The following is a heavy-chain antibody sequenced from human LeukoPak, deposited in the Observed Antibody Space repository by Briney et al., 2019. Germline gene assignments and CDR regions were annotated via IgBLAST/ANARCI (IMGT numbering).Heavy chain of an antibody. CDR2: ISYDGSNK. D-gene: IGHD3-3*01. CDR3: AKSPRHSPNRGYYDFWSGYYPIDY. J-gene: IGHJ4*02. CDR1: GFTFSSYG. V-gene: IGHV3-30*18. Sequence: GGSLRLSCAASGFTFSSYGMHWVRQAPGKGLEWVAVISYDGSNKYYADSVKGRSTISRDNSKNTLYLQMNSLRAEDTAVYYCAKSPRHSPNRGYYDFWSGYYPIDYWGQGTLVTVSS.